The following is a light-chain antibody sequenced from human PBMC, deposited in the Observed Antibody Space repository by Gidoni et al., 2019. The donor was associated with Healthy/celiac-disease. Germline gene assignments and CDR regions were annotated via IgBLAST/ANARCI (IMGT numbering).Light chain of an antibody. CDR1: SSNIGSNT. CDR3: AAWDDSLNGL. V-gene: IGLV1-44*01. Sequence: QSVLTQPPTASGTPGQRVTISCSGSSSNIGSNTVNWYQQLPGTAPKLLISSNTQRPSGVPDRFSGSKSGTSASLAISGLQSEDEADYYCAAWDDSLNGLFGGGTKLTVL. CDR2: SNT. J-gene: IGLJ2*01.